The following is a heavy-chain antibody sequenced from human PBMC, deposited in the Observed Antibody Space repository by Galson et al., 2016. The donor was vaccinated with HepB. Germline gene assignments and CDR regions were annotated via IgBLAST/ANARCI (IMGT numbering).Heavy chain of an antibody. D-gene: IGHD3-3*01. V-gene: IGHV5-51*01. CDR1: GYSFTSYW. CDR3: ARRWYHDFWSGYFTGWFDP. J-gene: IGHJ5*02. CDR2: IYPGDSDT. Sequence: QSGAEVKKPGESLKISCKGSGYSFTSYWIGWVRQMPGKGLEWMGIIYPGDSDTRYSPSFQGQVTISADKSISTAYLQWSSLKASDTAMYYCARRWYHDFWSGYFTGWFDPWSQGTLVVVSS.